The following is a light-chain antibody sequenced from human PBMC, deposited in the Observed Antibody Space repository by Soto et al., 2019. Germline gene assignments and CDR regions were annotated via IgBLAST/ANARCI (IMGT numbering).Light chain of an antibody. J-gene: IGKJ1*01. CDR2: DAS. CDR1: QSITNW. Sequence: DIQMTQSPSTLSASVGDRVTITCRASQSITNWLAWYQQKPGKAPKLLIYDASNLESGVPSRFSGSGSGTEFTLTISSLQPDDFATYYCQQYNSYSTFGQGTKVEIK. V-gene: IGKV1-5*01. CDR3: QQYNSYST.